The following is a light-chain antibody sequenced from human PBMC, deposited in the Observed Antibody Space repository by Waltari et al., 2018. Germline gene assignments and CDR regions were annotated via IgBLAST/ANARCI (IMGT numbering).Light chain of an antibody. CDR2: DVS. V-gene: IGKV3-11*01. CDR1: QRVSSY. Sequence: EIVLTQSPATLSLSPGERATLSCRASQRVSSYLAWYQQKPGQAPRLLIYDVSNRATGIPARFSGSGSGTDVTLTISSLESEDFAVYYCQQRGNWPLTFGGGTKVEIK. J-gene: IGKJ4*01. CDR3: QQRGNWPLT.